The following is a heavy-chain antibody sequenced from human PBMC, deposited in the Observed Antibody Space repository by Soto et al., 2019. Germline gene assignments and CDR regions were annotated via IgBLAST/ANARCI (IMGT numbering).Heavy chain of an antibody. D-gene: IGHD5-18*01. Sequence: QVQLQESGPGLVKPSQTLSLTCTVSGGSISSGGYYWSWIRQHPGKGLEWIGYIYYSGSTYYNPYPKSRVTISVDTSKNQFSLKLRSVTAADTAVYYCARDRKRAHDTAMVHYFDYWGQGTLVTVSS. J-gene: IGHJ4*02. V-gene: IGHV4-31*03. CDR1: GGSISSGGYY. CDR3: ARDRKRAHDTAMVHYFDY. CDR2: IYYSGST.